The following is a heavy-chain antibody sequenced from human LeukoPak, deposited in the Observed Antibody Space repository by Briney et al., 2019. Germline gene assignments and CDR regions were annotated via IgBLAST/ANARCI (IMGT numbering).Heavy chain of an antibody. V-gene: IGHV3-7*01. J-gene: IGHJ4*02. CDR3: ARDHRGAFDY. Sequence: GGSLRLSCAASGLTFSSSWMTWVRQAPGKGLEWVANMNQVGGEIYYMDSVKGRFTISRDNAKNSLYLQMNSLRAEDTAVYYCARDHRGAFDYWGQGTLVTVSS. CDR1: GLTFSSSW. CDR2: MNQVGGEI. D-gene: IGHD3-16*01.